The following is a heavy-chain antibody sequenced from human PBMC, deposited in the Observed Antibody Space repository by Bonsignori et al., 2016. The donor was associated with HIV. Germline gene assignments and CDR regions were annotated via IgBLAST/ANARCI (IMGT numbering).Heavy chain of an antibody. CDR2: INYSGTT. V-gene: IGHV4-39*07. Sequence: QLQLQESGPGLVKPSETLSLTCTVSGGSISRSDYYWGWIRQAPGKGLEWIGSINYSGTTSYNPSLKSRITISVDTSKNQFSLSLRSVTAADTAVYYCARNWFDPWGQGTLVTVSS. CDR1: GGSISRSDYY. J-gene: IGHJ5*02. CDR3: ARNWFDP.